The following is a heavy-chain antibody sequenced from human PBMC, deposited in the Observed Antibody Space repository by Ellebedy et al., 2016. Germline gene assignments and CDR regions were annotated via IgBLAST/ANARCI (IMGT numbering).Heavy chain of an antibody. Sequence: GSLRLXXAVSGGSISSSNWWSWVRQPPGKGLEWIGEIYHSGSTNYNPSLKSRVTISVDKSKNQFSLKLSSVTAADTAVYYCAKAIFGVVIRMDVWGQGTTVTVSS. CDR3: AKAIFGVVIRMDV. D-gene: IGHD3-3*01. CDR2: IYHSGST. V-gene: IGHV4-4*02. CDR1: GGSISSSNW. J-gene: IGHJ6*02.